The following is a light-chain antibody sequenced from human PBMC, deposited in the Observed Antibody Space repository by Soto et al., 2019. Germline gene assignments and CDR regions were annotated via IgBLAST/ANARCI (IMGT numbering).Light chain of an antibody. V-gene: IGKV1-39*01. Sequence: DIQMTQSPSSLSASVGDRVTITCRASQNIINYLNWYQQKPGKAPKLLIHAASSLQSGVPPRFSGTGSGTDFTLTIISLQPEDFATYYCQQSYRIACTFGQGTNVEI. CDR1: QNIINY. CDR3: QQSYRIACT. J-gene: IGKJ1*01. CDR2: AAS.